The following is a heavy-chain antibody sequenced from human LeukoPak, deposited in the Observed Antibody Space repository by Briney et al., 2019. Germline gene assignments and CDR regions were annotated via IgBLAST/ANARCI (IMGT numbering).Heavy chain of an antibody. CDR2: IIPIFGTA. V-gene: IGHV1-69*05. CDR1: GGTFSSYA. J-gene: IGHJ4*02. D-gene: IGHD6-13*01. Sequence: SVKVSCKASGGTFSSYAISWLRQAPGQGLEWMGRIIPIFGTANYAQKFRGRVTITTDESTSTAYMELSSLRSEDTAVYYCARDIIAAAGDVYFDYWGQGTLVTVSS. CDR3: ARDIIAAAGDVYFDY.